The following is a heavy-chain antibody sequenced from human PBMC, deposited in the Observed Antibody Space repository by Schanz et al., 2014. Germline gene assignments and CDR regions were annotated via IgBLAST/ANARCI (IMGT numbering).Heavy chain of an antibody. V-gene: IGHV3-23*01. CDR3: ARGRFRELSAFDI. J-gene: IGHJ3*02. CDR2: ISSDGGST. D-gene: IGHD3-10*01. CDR1: GFSFTTYA. Sequence: EVQLMESGGGLVQPGGSLRLSCASSGFSFTTYAMSWVRQAPGKGLEWVTSISSDGGSTYYADSVKGRFTISRDNSKNTLYLQMNSLRAEDTAVYYCARGRFRELSAFDIWGRGTMVTVSS.